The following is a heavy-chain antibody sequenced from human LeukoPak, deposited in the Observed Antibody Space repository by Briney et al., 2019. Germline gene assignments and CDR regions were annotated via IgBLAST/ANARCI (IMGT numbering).Heavy chain of an antibody. CDR1: GFTFDNYA. Sequence: PGGSLRLSCAASGFTFDNYAMHWVRQAPGKGLEWVSLISWDGGSTYYAESVKGRFTVSRDSRGNSLYLQMNNLRAEDTALYYCAKSPRMVSDAFDVWGQGTMVTVSS. J-gene: IGHJ3*01. D-gene: IGHD5-18*01. V-gene: IGHV3-43D*04. CDR2: ISWDGGST. CDR3: AKSPRMVSDAFDV.